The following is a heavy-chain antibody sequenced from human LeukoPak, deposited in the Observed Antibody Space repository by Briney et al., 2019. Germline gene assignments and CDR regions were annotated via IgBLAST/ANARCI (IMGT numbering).Heavy chain of an antibody. J-gene: IGHJ4*02. CDR1: GYTLTGYY. D-gene: IGHD1-26*01. V-gene: IGHV1-2*02. CDR3: ARVSTGSYRGEFDY. Sequence: GASVKVSCKASGYTLTGYYMHWVRQAPGQGLEWMGWINPNSGGTNYAQKFQGRATMTRDTSISTAYMELSRLISDDTAVYYCARVSTGSYRGEFDYWGQGTLVTVSS. CDR2: INPNSGGT.